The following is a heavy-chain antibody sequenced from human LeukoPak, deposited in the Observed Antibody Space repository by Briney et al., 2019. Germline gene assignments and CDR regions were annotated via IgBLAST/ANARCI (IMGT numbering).Heavy chain of an antibody. V-gene: IGHV1-58*02. CDR3: AASDGYNSLHYYYTYMDV. D-gene: IGHD5-24*01. CDR2: IVVGSGNT. J-gene: IGHJ6*03. CDR1: GFTFTSSA. Sequence: SVKVSCKSSGFTFTSSAMQWVRQARGQRRAWIGWIVVGSGNTNYPQKFQERGTITMDMSSSTAYMEMSSLRSEETAVYYCAASDGYNSLHYYYTYMDVWGKGTTVTVSS.